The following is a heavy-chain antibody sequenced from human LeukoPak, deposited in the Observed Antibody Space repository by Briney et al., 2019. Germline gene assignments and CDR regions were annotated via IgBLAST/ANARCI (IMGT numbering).Heavy chain of an antibody. D-gene: IGHD2-15*01. J-gene: IGHJ6*04. Sequence: SETLSLTCAVYGGSFSGYYWSWIRQPPGKGLEWIGEINHSGSTNYNPSLKSRVTISVDTSKNQFSLKLSSVTAADTAVYYCASHQDIVVVNVWGKGTTVTVSS. CDR3: ASHQDIVVVNV. CDR2: INHSGST. V-gene: IGHV4-34*01. CDR1: GGSFSGYY.